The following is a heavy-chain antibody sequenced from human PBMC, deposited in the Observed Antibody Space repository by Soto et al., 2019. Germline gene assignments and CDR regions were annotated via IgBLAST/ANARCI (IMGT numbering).Heavy chain of an antibody. CDR3: AKDGAIAAADYFSDY. Sequence: PGGSLRLSCAASGFTFSNYAIHWVRQAPGKGLEWVAVIASDGKDKRYADSVKGRFTISRDNSKNTVYLQMNSLRGEDTAVYYCAKDGAIAAADYFSDYWGQGSLVTVSS. J-gene: IGHJ4*02. D-gene: IGHD6-13*01. CDR2: IASDGKDK. V-gene: IGHV3-30*18. CDR1: GFTFSNYA.